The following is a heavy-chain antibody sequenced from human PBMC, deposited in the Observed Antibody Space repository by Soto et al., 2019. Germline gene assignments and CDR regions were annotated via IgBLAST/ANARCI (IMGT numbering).Heavy chain of an antibody. CDR2: IKSKSDGGTT. Sequence: GGSLRLSCAASGITFSKAWMNWVRQSPGKGLEWVGRIKSKSDGGTTDYAAPVKGRFTISRDDPENTLCLQMNSLKTEDTAVYYCTTNFYSDYGMDVWGQGTTVTVSS. J-gene: IGHJ6*02. CDR1: GITFSKAW. V-gene: IGHV3-15*01. CDR3: TTNFYSDYGMDV. D-gene: IGHD4-4*01.